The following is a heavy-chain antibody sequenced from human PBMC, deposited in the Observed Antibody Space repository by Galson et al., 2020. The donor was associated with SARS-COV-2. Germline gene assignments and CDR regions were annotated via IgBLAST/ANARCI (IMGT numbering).Heavy chain of an antibody. CDR3: AGAGDSNRFYYYYYMDV. J-gene: IGHJ6*03. CDR2: MNPNSGNT. D-gene: IGHD4-4*01. CDR1: GYTFTSYD. Sequence: ASVKVSCKASGYTFTSYDINWVRQATGQGLEWMGWMNPNSGNTGYAQKFQGRVTMTRNTSISTAYMELSSLRSEDTAVYYCAGAGDSNRFYYYYYMDVWGKGTTVTVSS. V-gene: IGHV1-8*01.